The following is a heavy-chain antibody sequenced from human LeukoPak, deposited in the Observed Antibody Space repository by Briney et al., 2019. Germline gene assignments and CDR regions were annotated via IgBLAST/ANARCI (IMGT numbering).Heavy chain of an antibody. D-gene: IGHD4-23*01. CDR3: ARSTVVTPFDY. Sequence: PSETLSLTCTVPGGSISTSSYYWGWVRQPPGKGLEWIGNIFYSGSTYYSPSLKSRVTISLDTSRNQFSLKLSSVTAADTAVYYCARSTVVTPFDYWGQGTLVTVSS. CDR2: IFYSGST. J-gene: IGHJ4*02. CDR1: GGSISTSSYY. V-gene: IGHV4-39*07.